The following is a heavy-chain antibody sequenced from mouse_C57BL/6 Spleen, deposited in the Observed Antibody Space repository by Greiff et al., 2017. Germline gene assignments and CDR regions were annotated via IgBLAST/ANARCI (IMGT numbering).Heavy chain of an antibody. CDR2: IYPGGGYT. CDR3: AREVGRYFDY. Sequence: VQLQQSGAELVRPGTSVKMSCKASGYTFTNYWIGWAKQRPGHGLEWIGDIYPGGGYTNYNEKFKGKATLTADKSSSTAYMQFSSLTSEDSAIYYCAREVGRYFDYWGQGTTLTVSS. CDR1: GYTFTNYW. V-gene: IGHV1-63*01. J-gene: IGHJ2*01. D-gene: IGHD4-1*01.